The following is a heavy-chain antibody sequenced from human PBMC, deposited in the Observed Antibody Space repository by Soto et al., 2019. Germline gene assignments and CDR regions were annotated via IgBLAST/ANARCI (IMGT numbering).Heavy chain of an antibody. CDR3: ARIAGYYYHSSGHYGMDV. D-gene: IGHD3-22*01. Sequence: SGPTLVNPTQTLTLTCTFSGFSLSTSGMCVSWIRQPPGKALEWLALIDWDDDKYYSTSLKTRLTISKDTSKNQVVLTMTNMDPVDTATYYCARIAGYYYHSSGHYGMDVWGQGTTVTVSS. CDR2: IDWDDDK. J-gene: IGHJ6*02. V-gene: IGHV2-70*01. CDR1: GFSLSTSGMC.